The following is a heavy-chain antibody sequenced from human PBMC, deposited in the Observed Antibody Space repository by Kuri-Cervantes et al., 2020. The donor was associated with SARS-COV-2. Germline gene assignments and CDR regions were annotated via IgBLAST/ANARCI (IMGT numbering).Heavy chain of an antibody. V-gene: IGHV3-7*01. J-gene: IGHJ4*02. D-gene: IGHD1-20*01. CDR1: GFTFSSYW. Sequence: GESLKISCAASGFTFSSYWMSWVRQAPGKGLEWVANIKQDGSEKYYVDSVKGRFTISRDNAKNSLYLQMNSLRAEDTAVYYCARDLGNNWNDPFDYWGQGTLVTVFS. CDR2: IKQDGSEK. CDR3: ARDLGNNWNDPFDY.